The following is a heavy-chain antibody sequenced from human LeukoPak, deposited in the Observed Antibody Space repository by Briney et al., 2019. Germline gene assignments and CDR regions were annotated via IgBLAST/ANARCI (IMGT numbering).Heavy chain of an antibody. D-gene: IGHD3-9*01. CDR3: ARKSTRYFDSLNWFDP. CDR1: GGSFSGYY. CDR2: INHSGST. V-gene: IGHV4-34*01. J-gene: IGHJ5*02. Sequence: SETLSLTCAVYGGSFSGYYWSWIRQPPGKGLEWIGEINHSGSTNYNPSLKSRVTTSVDTSKNQFSLKLSSVTAADTAVYYCARKSTRYFDSLNWFDPCGQGTLVTVSS.